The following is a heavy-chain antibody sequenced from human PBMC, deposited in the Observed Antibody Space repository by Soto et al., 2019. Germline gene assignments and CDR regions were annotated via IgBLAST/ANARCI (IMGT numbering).Heavy chain of an antibody. V-gene: IGHV4-39*01. CDR2: MFYSGST. J-gene: IGHJ4*02. CDR3: ARADYYDSYSYYFLPSDFDF. D-gene: IGHD3-22*01. Sequence: QLQLQESGPGLVKPSGTLSLTCTVSGGSISSDRYFWAWIRQPPGKGLEWIGGMFYSGSTYYNPSLKIRGTISVDMSVDMSKNRFSLKLNSVSAAETAIYFCARADYYDSYSYYFLPSDFDFWGQGTLVTVSS. CDR1: GGSISSDRYF.